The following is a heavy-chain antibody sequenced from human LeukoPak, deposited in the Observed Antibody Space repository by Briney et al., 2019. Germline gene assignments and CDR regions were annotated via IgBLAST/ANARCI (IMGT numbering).Heavy chain of an antibody. V-gene: IGHV4-34*01. D-gene: IGHD1-26*01. CDR2: INHSGST. CDR3: ARGRDRHDGTYSYFFDS. CDR1: GGSFSGYY. J-gene: IGHJ4*02. Sequence: SETLSLTCAVYGGSFSGYYWSWIRQPPGKGLEWIGEINHSGSTNYNPSLKSRVTISVDTSKNQFSLKLSSVTAADTAVYYCARGRDRHDGTYSYFFDSWGQGTLLTVSS.